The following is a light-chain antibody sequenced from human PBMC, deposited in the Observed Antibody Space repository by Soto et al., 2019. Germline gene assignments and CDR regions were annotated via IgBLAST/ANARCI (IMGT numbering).Light chain of an antibody. J-gene: IGKJ1*01. CDR1: QGISSD. Sequence: AIRMTQSPSSFSASTGDRVTITCRASQGISSDLAWYQQKPGKAPKLLIYAASTLQSGVPSRFSGSGSGTDFTLTISCMQSEDFATYYCQLYYSYPWTFGQGTKVEIK. CDR2: AAS. V-gene: IGKV1-8*01. CDR3: QLYYSYPWT.